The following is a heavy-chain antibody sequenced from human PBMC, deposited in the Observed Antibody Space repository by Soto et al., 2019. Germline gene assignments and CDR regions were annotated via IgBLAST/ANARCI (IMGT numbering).Heavy chain of an antibody. J-gene: IGHJ5*02. CDR3: ARGRTYPDSSNSYYVDYWFDP. CDR1: GYAFPSYD. V-gene: IGHV1-8*01. CDR2: TNPNIGVT. Sequence: ASVKVSCKASGYAFPSYDINWVRQAPGQGLEWMGWTNPNIGVTGYSQKFQGRLTMTRNTSISTAYMELSSLRSDDTAVYFCARGRTYPDSSNSYYVDYWFDPWGQGTLVTVSS. D-gene: IGHD3-22*01.